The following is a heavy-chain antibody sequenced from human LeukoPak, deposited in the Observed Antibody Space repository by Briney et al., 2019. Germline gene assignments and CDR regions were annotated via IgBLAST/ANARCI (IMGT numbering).Heavy chain of an antibody. Sequence: GESLKISCKGSGYSFPNYWIGWVRQMPGKGLEWMGIIYPGDSDTRYSPSFQGQVTISADKSISTAYLQWSSLKASDTAMYYCARQLDYDFWSGYSYGMDVWGQGTTVTVSS. D-gene: IGHD3-3*01. CDR2: IYPGDSDT. CDR1: GYSFPNYW. J-gene: IGHJ6*02. V-gene: IGHV5-51*01. CDR3: ARQLDYDFWSGYSYGMDV.